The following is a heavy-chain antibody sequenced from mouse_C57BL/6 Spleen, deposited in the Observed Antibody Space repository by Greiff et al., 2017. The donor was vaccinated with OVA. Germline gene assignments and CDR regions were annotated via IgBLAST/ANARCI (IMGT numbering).Heavy chain of an antibody. CDR3: ARASYGSSWYFDV. J-gene: IGHJ1*03. D-gene: IGHD1-1*01. V-gene: IGHV5-16*01. CDR2: INYDGSST. CDR1: GFTFSDYS. Sequence: EVHLVESEGGLVQPGSSMKLSCTASGFTFSDYSMDWVRQVPEKGLEWVANINYDGSSTNYLDSLKSSFILSRDNAKNILYMQMSSLKSEDSATYYCARASYGSSWYFDVWGTGTTVTVSS.